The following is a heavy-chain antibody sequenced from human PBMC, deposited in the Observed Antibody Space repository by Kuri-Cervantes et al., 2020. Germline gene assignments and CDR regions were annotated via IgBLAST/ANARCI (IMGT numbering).Heavy chain of an antibody. V-gene: IGHV3-30-3*01. CDR2: ISYDGSNK. J-gene: IGHJ5*02. CDR3: ARDHMVRDNWFDP. CDR1: GFTFSSYA. D-gene: IGHD3-10*01. Sequence: GGSLRLSCAASGFTFSSYAMHWVRQAPGKGLEWVAVISYDGSNKYYADSVKGRFTISRDNSKDTLYLQMNSPRAEDTAVYYCARDHMVRDNWFDPWGQGTLVTVSS.